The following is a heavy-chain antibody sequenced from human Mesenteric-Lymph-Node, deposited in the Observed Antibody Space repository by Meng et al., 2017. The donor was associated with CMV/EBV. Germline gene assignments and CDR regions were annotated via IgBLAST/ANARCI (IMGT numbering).Heavy chain of an antibody. CDR1: GFTFSSYW. CDR2: ISSDGSST. J-gene: IGHJ4*02. Sequence: AGFTFSSYWMHWVRQAPGKGLVWVARISSDGSSTTYADSVKGRFAISRDNAKNTLYLQMNSLRAEDTAVYYCTRDISGGSGWSLGYWGQGTLVTVSS. D-gene: IGHD6-19*01. V-gene: IGHV3-74*01. CDR3: TRDISGGSGWSLGY.